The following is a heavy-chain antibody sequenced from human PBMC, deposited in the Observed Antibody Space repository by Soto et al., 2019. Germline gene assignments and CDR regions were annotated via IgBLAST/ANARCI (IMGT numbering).Heavy chain of an antibody. Sequence: VKVSCKASGYTFTGYYMHWVRQAPGQGLEWMGWINPNSGGTNYAQKFQGRVTMTRDTSISTAYMELSRLRSDDTAVYYCARDLMVRGVYYGMDVWGQGTTVTVSS. V-gene: IGHV1-2*02. D-gene: IGHD3-10*01. J-gene: IGHJ6*02. CDR2: INPNSGGT. CDR3: ARDLMVRGVYYGMDV. CDR1: GYTFTGYY.